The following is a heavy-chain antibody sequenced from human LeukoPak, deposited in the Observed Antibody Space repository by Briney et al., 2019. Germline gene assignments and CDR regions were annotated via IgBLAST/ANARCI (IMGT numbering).Heavy chain of an antibody. CDR3: ATPNGAAAGRNDAFDI. CDR2: ISSSSSYI. CDR1: GFTFSSYS. D-gene: IGHD6-13*01. V-gene: IGHV3-21*01. Sequence: GGSLRLSCAASGFTFSSYSMNWVRQAPGKGLEWVSSISSSSSYIYYADPVKGRFTISRDNAKNSLYLQMNSLRAEDTAVYYCATPNGAAAGRNDAFDIWGQGTMVTVSS. J-gene: IGHJ3*02.